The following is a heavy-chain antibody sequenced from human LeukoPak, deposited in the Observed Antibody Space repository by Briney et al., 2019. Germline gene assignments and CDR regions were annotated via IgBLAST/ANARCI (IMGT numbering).Heavy chain of an antibody. CDR1: GGSISSGNYY. CDR3: ASYGSGSYRFDP. Sequence: SETLSLTCTVSGGSISSGNYYWSWIRQHPGKGLEWIGYIHHSGSTYYNPSLKSRVIISVDTSKNQFSLKLNSVTAADTAVYYCASYGSGSYRFDPWGQGTLVSVSS. J-gene: IGHJ5*02. CDR2: IHHSGST. D-gene: IGHD3-10*01. V-gene: IGHV4-31*03.